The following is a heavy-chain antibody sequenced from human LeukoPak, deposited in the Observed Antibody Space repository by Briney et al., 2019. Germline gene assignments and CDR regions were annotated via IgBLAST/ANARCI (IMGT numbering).Heavy chain of an antibody. J-gene: IGHJ6*02. Sequence: ASVKVSCKASGYTFTSYGISWVRQAPGQGLGRMGWISVYNDHTNYVQKLQGRVTMTTDTSTSTAYMELRSLRSDDTAVYYCARDRANGMDVWGQGTTVTVSS. CDR1: GYTFTSYG. CDR2: ISVYNDHT. V-gene: IGHV1-18*01. CDR3: ARDRANGMDV.